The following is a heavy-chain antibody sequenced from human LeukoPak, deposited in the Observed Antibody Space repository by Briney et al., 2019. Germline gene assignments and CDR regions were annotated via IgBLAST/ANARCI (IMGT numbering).Heavy chain of an antibody. J-gene: IGHJ4*02. Sequence: SVKVSCKASGGTFSSYAISWVRQAPGQGLEWMGGIIPMFGIANYAQKFQGRVTITADESTSTAYMELSSLRSEDTAAYYCARDRPYTGGWRGFDYWGQGTLVTVSS. V-gene: IGHV1-69*01. D-gene: IGHD6-19*01. CDR3: ARDRPYTGGWRGFDY. CDR2: IIPMFGIA. CDR1: GGTFSSYA.